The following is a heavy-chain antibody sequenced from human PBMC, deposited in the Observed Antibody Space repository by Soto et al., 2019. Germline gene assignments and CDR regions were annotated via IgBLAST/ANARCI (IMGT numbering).Heavy chain of an antibody. V-gene: IGHV4-31*11. CDR1: GGSLSIGGYY. J-gene: IGHJ4*02. CDR3: AIVTMVRGVLK. CDR2: FFYSGTT. D-gene: IGHD3-10*01. Sequence: QVQLQESGPGLVKPSQTLSLTCAVSGGSLSIGGYYWSWIRQHPGKGLEWIGYFFYSGTTNYNPSLKSRLTISADMPKNHLSLKLSSVTAADTAVYYCAIVTMVRGVLKWGQGTLVTVSS.